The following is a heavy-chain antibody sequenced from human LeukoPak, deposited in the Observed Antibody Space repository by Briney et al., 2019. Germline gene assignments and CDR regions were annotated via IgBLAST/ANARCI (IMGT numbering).Heavy chain of an antibody. CDR3: TGVTAYYFDY. CDR1: GSTFSSYW. CDR2: IKQDGSEK. D-gene: IGHD1-14*01. J-gene: IGHJ4*02. V-gene: IGHV3-7*01. Sequence: GGSLRLSCAASGSTFSSYWMSWVRQAPGKGLEWVANIKQDGSEKYYVDSVKGRFTISRDNAKNSLYLQMNSLRAEDTAVYYCTGVTAYYFDYWGQGTLVTVSS.